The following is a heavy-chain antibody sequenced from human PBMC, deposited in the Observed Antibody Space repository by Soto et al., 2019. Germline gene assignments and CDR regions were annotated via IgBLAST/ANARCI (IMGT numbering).Heavy chain of an antibody. D-gene: IGHD6-13*01. J-gene: IGHJ4*02. V-gene: IGHV4-34*01. CDR2: INHSGST. CDR1: GGSFSGYY. Sequence: SETLSLTCAVYGGSFSGYYWSWIRQPPGKGLEWIGEINHSGSTNYNPSLKSRVTISVDTSKNQFSLKLSSVTAADTAVYYCARTAYSSSSKLFDYWGQGTLVTV. CDR3: ARTAYSSSSKLFDY.